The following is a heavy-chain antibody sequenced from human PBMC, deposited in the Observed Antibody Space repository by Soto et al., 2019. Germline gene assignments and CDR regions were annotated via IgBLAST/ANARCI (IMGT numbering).Heavy chain of an antibody. CDR2: IKQDGSEK. D-gene: IGHD2-8*01. V-gene: IGHV3-7*03. CDR1: GFTFSSYW. Sequence: PGGSLRLSCAASGFTFSSYWMSWVRQAPGKGLEWVANIKQDGSEKYYVDSVKGRFTISRDNAKNSLYLQMNSLRAEDTAVYYCARAALYCTNGVCYTEGDFDYWGQGTLVTVSS. J-gene: IGHJ4*02. CDR3: ARAALYCTNGVCYTEGDFDY.